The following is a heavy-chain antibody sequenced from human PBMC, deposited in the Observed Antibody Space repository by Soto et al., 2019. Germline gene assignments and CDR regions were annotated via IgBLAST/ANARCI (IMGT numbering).Heavy chain of an antibody. CDR1: GFTFSSYG. V-gene: IGHV3-30*18. J-gene: IGHJ4*02. CDR3: AKDPTVMSPCSGGSCYPDY. D-gene: IGHD2-15*01. Sequence: QVQLVESGGGVVQPGRSLRLSCAASGFTFSSYGMHWVRQAPGKGLEWVAVISYDGSNKYYADSVKGRFTISRDNSKNTLYLQMNSLRAEDTAVYYCAKDPTVMSPCSGGSCYPDYWGQGTLVTVSS. CDR2: ISYDGSNK.